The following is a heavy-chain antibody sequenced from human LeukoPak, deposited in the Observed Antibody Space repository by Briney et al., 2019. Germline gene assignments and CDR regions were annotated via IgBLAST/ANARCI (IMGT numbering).Heavy chain of an antibody. V-gene: IGHV1-2*04. CDR3: ARELAAAGGNWFDP. Sequence: ASVKVSCKASGYTFTGYYMHWVRQAPGQGLEWMGWINPNSGGTNYAQKFQGWVTMTRDTSISTAYMELSRLRSDDTAVYYCARELAAAGGNWFDPWGQGTLVTVSS. J-gene: IGHJ5*02. D-gene: IGHD6-13*01. CDR2: INPNSGGT. CDR1: GYTFTGYY.